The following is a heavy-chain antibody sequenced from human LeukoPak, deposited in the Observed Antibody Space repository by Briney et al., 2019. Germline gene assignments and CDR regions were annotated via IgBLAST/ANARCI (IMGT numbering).Heavy chain of an antibody. V-gene: IGHV4-31*03. CDR1: GGSISSAGFY. CDR2: IHYSGRT. Sequence: PSETLSLTCTVSGGSISSAGFYWTWIRQIPGKGLEWIGNIHYSGRTYYNPSLKSRVAVSFDTSKNHFSLKLSSVTAADTAVYYCARDRQEMVSPYQYHYFGMDFWGQGTTVTVSS. CDR3: ARDRQEMVSPYQYHYFGMDF. J-gene: IGHJ6*02. D-gene: IGHD5-18*01.